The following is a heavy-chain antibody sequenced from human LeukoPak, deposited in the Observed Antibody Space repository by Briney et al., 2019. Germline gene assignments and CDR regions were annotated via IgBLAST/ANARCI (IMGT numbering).Heavy chain of an antibody. CDR3: AKDGDLYYYYYMDV. D-gene: IGHD2-21*02. CDR1: GFTFSSYN. CDR2: ISGSGGST. V-gene: IGHV3-23*01. Sequence: GGSLRLSCAASGFTFSSYNMNWVRQAPGKGLEWVSAISGSGGSTYYADSVKGRFTISRDNSKNTLYLQMNSLRAEDTAVYYCAKDGDLYYYYYMDVWGKGTTVTISS. J-gene: IGHJ6*03.